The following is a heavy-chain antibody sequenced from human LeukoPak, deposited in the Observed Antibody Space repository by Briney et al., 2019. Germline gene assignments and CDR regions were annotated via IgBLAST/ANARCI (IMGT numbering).Heavy chain of an antibody. J-gene: IGHJ4*02. V-gene: IGHV1-3*03. CDR1: RYTFTGYY. CDR3: ARDRGDYDYVWGTYRYGYFDY. Sequence: GASVKVSCKASRYTFTGYYMHWVRQAPGQGLEWMGWINAGNGNTKYSQEFQGRVTITRDTSASTAYMELSSLRSEDMAVYYCARDRGDYDYVWGTYRYGYFDYWGQGTLVTVSS. D-gene: IGHD3-16*02. CDR2: INAGNGNT.